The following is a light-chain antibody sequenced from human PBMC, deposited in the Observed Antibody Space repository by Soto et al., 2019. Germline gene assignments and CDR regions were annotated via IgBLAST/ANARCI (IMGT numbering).Light chain of an antibody. V-gene: IGLV2-14*01. Sequence: QSVLTQPASVSGPPGQSITISCTGTSNDVGGYNYVSWYQQHPGKAPKLMIYDVSNRPSGVSNRFSGSKSGNTASLTISGLQAEDEADYYCSSYTSSSTNVVFGGGTKLTVL. J-gene: IGLJ2*01. CDR1: SNDVGGYNY. CDR2: DVS. CDR3: SSYTSSSTNVV.